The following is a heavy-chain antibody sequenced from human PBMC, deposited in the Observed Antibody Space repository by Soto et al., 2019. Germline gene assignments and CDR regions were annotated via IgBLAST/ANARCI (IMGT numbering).Heavy chain of an antibody. V-gene: IGHV1-69*01. CDR1: GVTFSSYA. CDR3: AREPTCSGGSGVDY. CDR2: IIPIFGTA. D-gene: IGHD2-15*01. Sequence: QVQLVQSGAEVKKPGSSVKVSCKASGVTFSSYAMSWVRQAPGQGLEWMGGIIPIFGTANYAQKFQGRVTITADESTSTDYMDMSSLRCEGTCVYYCAREPTCSGGSGVDYWGQGTLVTVSS. J-gene: IGHJ4*02.